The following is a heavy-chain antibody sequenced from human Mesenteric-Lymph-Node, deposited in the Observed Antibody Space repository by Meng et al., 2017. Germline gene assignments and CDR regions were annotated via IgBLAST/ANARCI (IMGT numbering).Heavy chain of an antibody. D-gene: IGHD3-22*01. V-gene: IGHV4-39*07. J-gene: IGHJ4*02. CDR1: GGSISSSSYY. CDR3: AREGRSETDYYDSSGYYYYFDY. CDR2: IYYSGST. Sequence: GSLRLSCTVSGGSISSSSYYWGWIRQPPGKGLEWIGSIYYSGSTYYNPSLKSRVTISVDTSKNQFSLKLSSVTAADTAVYYCAREGRSETDYYDSSGYYYYFDYWGQGTLVTVSS.